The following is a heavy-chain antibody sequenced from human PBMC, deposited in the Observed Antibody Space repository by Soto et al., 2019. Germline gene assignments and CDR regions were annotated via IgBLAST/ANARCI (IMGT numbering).Heavy chain of an antibody. J-gene: IGHJ3*02. CDR3: ARPIPSGANSAFDI. CDR1: GFSFCSSG. D-gene: IGHD2-15*01. CDR2: ISSSSSYI. Sequence: GGSLRLSCAASGFSFCSSGMDWVRQDPGKGLEWVSSISSSSSYIYYADSVEGRFTISRDNAKNSLYLQMNSLRAEDTAVYYCARPIPSGANSAFDIWGQGTMVTV. V-gene: IGHV3-21*01.